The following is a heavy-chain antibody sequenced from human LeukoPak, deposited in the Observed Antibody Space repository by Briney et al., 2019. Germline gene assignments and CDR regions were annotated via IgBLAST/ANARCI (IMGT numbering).Heavy chain of an antibody. CDR3: ARRPSQVFWSGPPGYGMDV. J-gene: IGHJ6*02. D-gene: IGHD3-3*01. CDR2: IIPTFGTA. CDR1: GGTFSSYA. Sequence: SVKVSCKASGGTFSSYAISWVRQAPGQGLEWMGGIIPTFGTANYAQKFQGRVTITADESTSTAYMELSSLRSEDTAVYYCARRPSQVFWSGPPGYGMDVWGQGTTVTVSS. V-gene: IGHV1-69*13.